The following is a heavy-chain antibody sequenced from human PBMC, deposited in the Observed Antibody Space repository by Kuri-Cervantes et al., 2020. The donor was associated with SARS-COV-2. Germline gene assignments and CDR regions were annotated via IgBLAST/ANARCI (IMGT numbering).Heavy chain of an antibody. Sequence: GGSLRLSCAASGFTFSSYAMSWVRQAPGKGLEWVSVISGSGGSTYYADSVKGRFTISRDNSKNTLYLQMNSLRAEDTAVYYCAKKGVGSSTSTVYYYYYMDVWGKGTTVTVSS. CDR2: ISGSGGST. CDR1: GFTFSSYA. J-gene: IGHJ6*03. V-gene: IGHV3-23*01. CDR3: AKKGVGSSTSTVYYYYYMDV. D-gene: IGHD2-2*01.